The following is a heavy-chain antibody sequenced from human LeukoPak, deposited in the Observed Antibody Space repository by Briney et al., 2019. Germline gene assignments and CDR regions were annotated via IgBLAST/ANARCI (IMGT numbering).Heavy chain of an antibody. J-gene: IGHJ5*02. V-gene: IGHV1-2*06. CDR3: ARDLGSKFMAAAGRKFDP. D-gene: IGHD6-13*01. Sequence: ASVKVSCKASGYTFTGYYMHWVRQAPGQGLEWMGRINPNSGGTNYAQKFQGRVTMTRDTSISTAYMELSRLRSDDTAVYYCARDLGSKFMAAAGRKFDPWGQGTLVTVSS. CDR2: INPNSGGT. CDR1: GYTFTGYY.